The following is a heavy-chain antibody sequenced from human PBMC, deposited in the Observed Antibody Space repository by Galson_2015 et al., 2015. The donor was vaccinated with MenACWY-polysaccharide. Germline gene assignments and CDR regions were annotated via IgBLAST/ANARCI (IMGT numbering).Heavy chain of an antibody. D-gene: IGHD6-19*01. CDR2: IYWDDDK. V-gene: IGHV2-5*02. Sequence: PALVKPTQTLTLTCTLSGFSLSTSGVGVGWIRQPPGKALEWLALIYWDDDKRYSPSLKSRLTITKDTSKNQVVLTMTNMDPVDTATYYCAHRALGSSGWDDAFDIWGQGTMVTVSS. CDR3: AHRALGSSGWDDAFDI. CDR1: GFSLSTSGVG. J-gene: IGHJ3*02.